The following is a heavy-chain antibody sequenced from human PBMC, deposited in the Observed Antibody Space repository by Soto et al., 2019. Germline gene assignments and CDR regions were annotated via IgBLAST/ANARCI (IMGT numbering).Heavy chain of an antibody. D-gene: IGHD2-15*01. V-gene: IGHV1-18*01. J-gene: IGHJ4*02. CDR1: GYTFTSYG. CDR3: ASQERYCSGRSCYQPNFDY. CDR2: ISGYNGNT. Sequence: ASVKVSCKASGYTFTSYGINWVRQAPGQGLEWMGWISGYNGNTMYAQKFQGRVTITADESTSTAYMELSSLRSEDTAVYYCASQERYCSGRSCYQPNFDYWGQGTLVIVSS.